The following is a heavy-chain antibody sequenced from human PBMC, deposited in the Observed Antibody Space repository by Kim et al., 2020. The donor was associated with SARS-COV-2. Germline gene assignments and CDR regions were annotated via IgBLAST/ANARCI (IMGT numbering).Heavy chain of an antibody. CDR3: ASRSAAILYGMDV. Sequence: GGSLRLSCAASGFTFSSYAMHWVRQAPGKGLEYVSAISSNGGSTYYANSVKGRFTISRDNSKNTLYLQMGSLRAEDMGVYYCASRSAAILYGMDVWGQGT. D-gene: IGHD2-2*01. J-gene: IGHJ6*02. CDR1: GFTFSSYA. CDR2: ISSNGGST. V-gene: IGHV3-64*01.